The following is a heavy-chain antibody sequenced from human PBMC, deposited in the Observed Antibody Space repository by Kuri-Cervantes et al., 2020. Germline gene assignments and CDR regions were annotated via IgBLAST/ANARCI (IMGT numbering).Heavy chain of an antibody. Sequence: SVKVSCKASGGTFSSYAISWVRQAPGQGLEWMGGIIPIFGTANYAQKFQGRVTITADESTSTAYMELSSLRSEDTAVYYCARGPFLTGYLSSYYYYYGMDVWGQGTTVTVSS. V-gene: IGHV1-69*13. CDR2: IIPIFGTA. J-gene: IGHJ6*02. CDR3: ARGPFLTGYLSSYYYYYGMDV. CDR1: GGTFSSYA. D-gene: IGHD3-9*01.